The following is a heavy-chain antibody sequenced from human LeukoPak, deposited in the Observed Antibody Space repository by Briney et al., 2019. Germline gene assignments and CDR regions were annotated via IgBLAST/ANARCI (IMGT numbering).Heavy chain of an antibody. D-gene: IGHD1-26*01. CDR3: AKERGYSGSSVGY. CDR1: GFTFSSYA. CDR2: ISGSGDST. J-gene: IGHJ4*02. Sequence: GSLRLSCAASGFTFSSYAMNWVRQAPGKGLEWVSSISGSGDSTYYADSVKGRFTISRDTSKNTLCLQMNSLRAEDTAVYYCAKERGYSGSSVGYWGQGTLLTVSS. V-gene: IGHV3-23*01.